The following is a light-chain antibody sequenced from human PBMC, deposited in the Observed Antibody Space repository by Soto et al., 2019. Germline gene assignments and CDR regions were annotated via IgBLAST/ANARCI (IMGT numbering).Light chain of an antibody. CDR3: QQYNNWPWT. Sequence: EIVMTQSPATLSASPGERATLSCRASQSVGSDLAWYQQKPGQAPRLLIHGASTRATGFPARFSGSGSGTDFTLTISSLQSEDFAVYYCQQYNNWPWTFGQGTKVDNK. CDR2: GAS. J-gene: IGKJ1*01. V-gene: IGKV3-15*01. CDR1: QSVGSD.